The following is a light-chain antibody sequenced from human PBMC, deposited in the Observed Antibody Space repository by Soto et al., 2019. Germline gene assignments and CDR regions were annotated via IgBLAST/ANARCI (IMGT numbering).Light chain of an antibody. CDR2: GST. CDR3: QSYDTSLSGML. V-gene: IGLV1-40*01. J-gene: IGLJ2*01. Sequence: QSVLTQPPSVSGAPGQRVTISCTGSSSNIGAGYDVHWYQQLPGTAPKLLIYGSTNRPSGVPDRFSASKSGTSASLAITGLQAEDEADYYCQSYDTSLSGMLFGGGTKLTVL. CDR1: SSNIGAGYD.